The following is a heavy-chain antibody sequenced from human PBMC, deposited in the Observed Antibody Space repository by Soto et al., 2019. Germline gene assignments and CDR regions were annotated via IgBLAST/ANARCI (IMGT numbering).Heavy chain of an antibody. CDR2: ISQDGNIT. V-gene: IGHV3-74*01. CDR3: IRDRRHWSDFADQ. CDR1: GFAFRSYW. D-gene: IGHD1-1*01. Sequence: EVQLVESGGGLVQPGGSLRLSCAASGFAFRSYWMHWVRQAPGKGLVWVSRISQDGNITNQADSVKGRFTISRDNAKNKLYLQMDSLRADDTAVYYCIRDRRHWSDFADQWGQGTLVTVSS. J-gene: IGHJ4*02.